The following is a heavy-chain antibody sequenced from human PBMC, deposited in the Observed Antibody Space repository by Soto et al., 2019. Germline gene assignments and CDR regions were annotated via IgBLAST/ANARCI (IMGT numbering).Heavy chain of an antibody. D-gene: IGHD1-1*01. Sequence: AAVKVSCKSSGYTFTTEAMHWVRQAPGQSLEWMGWINGGTGQAKHSQRFQGRVNITRDTSASTAYMELSSLRSEDTAVYYCARRKGMEEHYYSYGLDIWGQVTQVTFSS. J-gene: IGHJ6*02. CDR2: INGGTGQA. CDR3: ARRKGMEEHYYSYGLDI. CDR1: GYTFTTEA. V-gene: IGHV1-3*01.